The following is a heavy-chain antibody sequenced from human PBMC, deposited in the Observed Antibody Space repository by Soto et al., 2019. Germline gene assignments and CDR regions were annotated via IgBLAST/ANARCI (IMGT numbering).Heavy chain of an antibody. CDR3: ASLGVSGGSLWFDP. CDR1: GCSISSYY. J-gene: IGHJ5*02. D-gene: IGHD3-16*01. CDR2: IYYSGST. V-gene: IGHV4-59*01. Sequence: AETLSLTCTVSGCSISSYYWSWIRQPPGKGLEWIGYIYYSGSTNYNPSLKSRVTISVDTSKNQFSLKLSSVTAADTAVYYCASLGVSGGSLWFDPWGQGTLVTVSS.